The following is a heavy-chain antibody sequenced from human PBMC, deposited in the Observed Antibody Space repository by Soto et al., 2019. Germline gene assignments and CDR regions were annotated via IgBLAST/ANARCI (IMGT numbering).Heavy chain of an antibody. CDR3: ARDPDGSGRGYYYYGMDV. D-gene: IGHD3-10*01. Sequence: PGGSLRLSCAASGFTFSSYGMHWVRQAPGKGLEWVAVIWYDGSNKYYADSVKGRFTISRDNSKNTLYLQMNSLRAEDTAVYYCARDPDGSGRGYYYYGMDVWGQGTTVTVSS. J-gene: IGHJ6*02. V-gene: IGHV3-33*01. CDR2: IWYDGSNK. CDR1: GFTFSSYG.